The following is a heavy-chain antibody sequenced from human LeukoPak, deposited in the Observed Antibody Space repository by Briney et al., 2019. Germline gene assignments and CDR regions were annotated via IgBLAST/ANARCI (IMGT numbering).Heavy chain of an antibody. CDR1: GFTSSSYG. Sequence: GGSLRLSCAASGFTSSSYGMHWVRQAPGKGLEWVAFIRYDGSNKYYADSVKGRFTISRDNSKNTLYLQMNSLRAEDTAVYYCAKEGSSGSDGMDVWGQGTTVTVSS. J-gene: IGHJ6*02. CDR2: IRYDGSNK. D-gene: IGHD6-19*01. CDR3: AKEGSSGSDGMDV. V-gene: IGHV3-30*02.